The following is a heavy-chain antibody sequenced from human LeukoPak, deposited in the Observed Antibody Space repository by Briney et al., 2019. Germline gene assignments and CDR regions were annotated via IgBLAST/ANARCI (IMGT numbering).Heavy chain of an antibody. J-gene: IGHJ5*02. CDR3: ARDKTNWFDP. Sequence: SETLSLTCTVSGGSVSSGSYYWSWIRQPPGKGLEWIGYIYYSGSTNYNPSLKSRVTISVDTSKNQFCLKLSSVTAADTAVYYCARDKTNWFDPWGQGTLVTVSS. CDR2: IYYSGST. V-gene: IGHV4-61*01. CDR1: GGSVSSGSYY.